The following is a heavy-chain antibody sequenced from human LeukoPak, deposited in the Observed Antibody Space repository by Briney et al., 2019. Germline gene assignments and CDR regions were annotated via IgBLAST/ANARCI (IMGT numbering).Heavy chain of an antibody. CDR1: GYSFTSYW. Sequence: GESLKISCKGSGYSFTSYWIGWVRQMPGKGLEWMGIIYPGDSDTRYSPSSQGQVTISADKSISTAYLQWSSLKASDTAMYYCARVDYDSSGYYPLFDYWGQGTLVTVSS. CDR3: ARVDYDSSGYYPLFDY. CDR2: IYPGDSDT. V-gene: IGHV5-51*01. D-gene: IGHD3-22*01. J-gene: IGHJ4*02.